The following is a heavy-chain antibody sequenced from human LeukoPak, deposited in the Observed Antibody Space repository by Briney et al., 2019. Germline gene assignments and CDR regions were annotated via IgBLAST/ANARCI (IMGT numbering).Heavy chain of an antibody. CDR3: ARVFSATDGSESYYRESDAFDI. CDR2: IYTSGTT. D-gene: IGHD3-10*01. J-gene: IGHJ3*02. CDR1: GGSISSYY. Sequence: SESLSLTCTVSGGSISSYYWSWIRQPAGKGLEWSGRIYTSGTTNYNPSLKSRVTMSVDTSKNQFSLKLSSVTAADTAVYYCARVFSATDGSESYYRESDAFDIWGQGTMVTVSS. V-gene: IGHV4-4*07.